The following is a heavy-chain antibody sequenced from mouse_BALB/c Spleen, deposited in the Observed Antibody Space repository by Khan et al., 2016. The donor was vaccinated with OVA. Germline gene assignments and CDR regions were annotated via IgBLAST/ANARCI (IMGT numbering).Heavy chain of an antibody. CDR3: ARGFYGGPFTY. CDR2: ISDGGSYS. D-gene: IGHD1-1*02. Sequence: EVELVESGGGLVKPGGSLKLSCAASGFTFSDYYMCWIRQTPEKRLEWVATISDGGSYSYYPDSVKGRFTISRDDVKSNLYLQMSSLKSEDTAMYYCARGFYGGPFTYWGQGTLVTVSA. V-gene: IGHV5-4*02. J-gene: IGHJ3*01. CDR1: GFTFSDYY.